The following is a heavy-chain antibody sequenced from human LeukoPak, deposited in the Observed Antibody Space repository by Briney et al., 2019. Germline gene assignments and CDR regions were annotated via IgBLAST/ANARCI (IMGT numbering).Heavy chain of an antibody. D-gene: IGHD2-21*01. V-gene: IGHV4-34*01. CDR2: INHSGST. Sequence: PSETLSLTCAVYGGSFSGYYWSWIRQPPGKGLEWIGEINHSGSTNYNPSLKSRVTISVDTPKNQFPLKLSAVTAADTAVNYCAREEASGIDYWGQGTLVTVSS. J-gene: IGHJ4*02. CDR3: AREEASGIDY. CDR1: GGSFSGYY.